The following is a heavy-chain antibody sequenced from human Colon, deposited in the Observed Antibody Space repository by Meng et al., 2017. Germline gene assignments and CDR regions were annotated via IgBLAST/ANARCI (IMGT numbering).Heavy chain of an antibody. CDR3: AREWRHYYGAGSFDH. CDR1: GGFLNSTDFY. Sequence: QLQLQESGPGLVKPSQTASLTCTVSGGFLNSTDFYGRWIRQSPGGGLEWIGLLSYGGSTFYNPSLRSRVAISADTSKSQFSLYLRSVTAADTAVYYCAREWRHYYGAGSFDHWGQGALVTVSS. J-gene: IGHJ4*02. D-gene: IGHD3-10*01. V-gene: IGHV4-30-4*01. CDR2: LSYGGST.